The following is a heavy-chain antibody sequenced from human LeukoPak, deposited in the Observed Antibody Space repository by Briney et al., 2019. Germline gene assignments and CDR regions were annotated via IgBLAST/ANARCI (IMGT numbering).Heavy chain of an antibody. CDR3: ARVTMVRGVSNYYYGMDV. CDR2: ISAYNGNT. V-gene: IGHV1-18*01. J-gene: IGHJ6*02. D-gene: IGHD3-10*01. CDR1: GYTFTSYG. Sequence: ASVKVSCKASGYTFTSYGISWVRQAPGQGLEWMGWISAYNGNTNYAQKLQGRVAMTTDTSTSTAYMELRSLGSDETAVYYCARVTMVRGVSNYYYGMDVWGQGTTVTVSS.